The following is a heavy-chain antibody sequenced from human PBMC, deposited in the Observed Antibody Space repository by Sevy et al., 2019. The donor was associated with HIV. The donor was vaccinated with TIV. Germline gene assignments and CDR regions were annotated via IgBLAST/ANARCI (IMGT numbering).Heavy chain of an antibody. V-gene: IGHV3-30*18. CDR3: AKDFTGFYGMDV. D-gene: IGHD3-9*01. Sequence: GGSLRLSCEVSGLSVTNNGMHWVRQAPGKGLEWVAVISYDGINKYYGDSVKGRVIMSRDRSKNTLYLQMKILRIEDTAVYYCAKDFTGFYGMDVWGQGTTVTVSS. CDR1: GLSVTNNG. J-gene: IGHJ6*02. CDR2: ISYDGINK.